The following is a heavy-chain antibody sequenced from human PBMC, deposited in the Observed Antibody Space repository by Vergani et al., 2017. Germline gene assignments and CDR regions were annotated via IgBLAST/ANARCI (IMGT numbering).Heavy chain of an antibody. J-gene: IGHJ4*02. CDR1: GGSLSGYY. CDR2: VEHSWYF. Sequence: QVQLQESGPGLVRPSETLSLTCTVSGGSLSGYYWNWIRQTPGEGLEWIGYVEHSWYFNYNPPLKTRVSMSSDTSNNQFSLMLSSVTVAYTAVYYCARSIVSRNPPDYFDNWGQGTLVTVSS. CDR3: ARSIVSRNPPDYFDN. V-gene: IGHV4-59*01. D-gene: IGHD1-14*01.